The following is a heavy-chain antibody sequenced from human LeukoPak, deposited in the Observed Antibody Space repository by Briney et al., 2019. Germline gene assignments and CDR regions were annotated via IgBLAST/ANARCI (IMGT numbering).Heavy chain of an antibody. J-gene: IGHJ4*02. CDR3: ARDMGYCSSTSCYYAFDY. D-gene: IGHD2-2*01. Sequence: ASVTVTFTSSAYTFTVYYMHLVRHAPGQGLEWMGWINPNSGGTNYAQKSQGRVTMTRDTSISTAYMELSRLRSDDTAVYYCARDMGYCSSTSCYYAFDYWGQGTLVTVSS. V-gene: IGHV1-2*02. CDR2: INPNSGGT. CDR1: AYTFTVYY.